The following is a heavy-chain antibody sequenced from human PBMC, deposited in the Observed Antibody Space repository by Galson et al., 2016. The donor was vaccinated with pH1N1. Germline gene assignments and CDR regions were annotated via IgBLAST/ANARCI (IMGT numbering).Heavy chain of an antibody. D-gene: IGHD3-16*01. CDR1: GISDMR. J-gene: IGHJ5*01. V-gene: IGHV2-70*04. CDR3: AHQPSGEGFAP. CDR2: IDWDDEK. Sequence: PALVKPTQTLTLTCTFSGISDMRVSWFRQPPGKALEWLARIDWDDEKFYSPSLKTRLTISKDTSRTQVVLIMTNMAPVGTATYYCAHQPSGEGFAPWGQGILVTVSS.